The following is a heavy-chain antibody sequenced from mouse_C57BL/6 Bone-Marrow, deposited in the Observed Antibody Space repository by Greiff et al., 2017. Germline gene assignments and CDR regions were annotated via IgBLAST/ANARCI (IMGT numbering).Heavy chain of an antibody. V-gene: IGHV14-4*01. CDR3: SSFEGNYCDF. CDR2: IDPEIGDT. D-gene: IGHD2-14*01. CDR1: GFNIKDDY. Sequence: EVQLQQSGAELVRPGASVKLSCTASGFNIKDDYIHWVKQRPEQGLEWIGWIDPEIGDTEYASKFQGKATITSDTSSTTAYLQLSSLTSEDAAVDYCSSFEGNYCDFWGQGTPLTVAS. J-gene: IGHJ2*01.